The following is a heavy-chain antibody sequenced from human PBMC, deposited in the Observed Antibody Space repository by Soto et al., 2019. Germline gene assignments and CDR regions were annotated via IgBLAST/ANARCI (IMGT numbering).Heavy chain of an antibody. CDR1: GFTLSSYA. V-gene: IGHV3-23*01. Sequence: GGSLRLSCAASGFTLSSYAMSWVRQAPGKGLECVSVISGSDDSTYYADSVKGRFTISRDNSKNTLYLQMNSLRAEDTAVYYCAKRSSSSTFDYWGQGTLVTVSS. CDR3: AKRSSSSTFDY. D-gene: IGHD6-6*01. J-gene: IGHJ4*02. CDR2: ISGSDDST.